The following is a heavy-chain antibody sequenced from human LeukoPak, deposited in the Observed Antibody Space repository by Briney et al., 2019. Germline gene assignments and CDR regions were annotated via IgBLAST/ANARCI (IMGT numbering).Heavy chain of an antibody. CDR3: ARTAVDTAMVTEWRHNWFDP. CDR2: IYHSGST. V-gene: IGHV4-34*01. D-gene: IGHD5-18*01. Sequence: SETLSLTCAVYGGSFSGYYWSWIRQPPGKGLEWIGEIYHSGSTNYNPSLKSRVTISVDKSKNQFSLKLSSVTAADTAVYYCARTAVDTAMVTEWRHNWFDPWGQGTLVTVSS. CDR1: GGSFSGYY. J-gene: IGHJ5*02.